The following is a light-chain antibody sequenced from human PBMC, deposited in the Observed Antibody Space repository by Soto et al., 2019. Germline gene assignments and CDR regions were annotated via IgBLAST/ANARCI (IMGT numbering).Light chain of an antibody. V-gene: IGKV3-20*01. J-gene: IGKJ1*01. CDR3: QQYGSSPPWT. Sequence: EIVLTQSPGTLSLSPGERATLSCRASQSVSSSYLAWYQQKPGQAPRLLLYGASSRATGIPDRFSGSGSGTDFTLTISSLEPEDFAVYYCQQYGSSPPWTFGQGTKVDI. CDR2: GAS. CDR1: QSVSSSY.